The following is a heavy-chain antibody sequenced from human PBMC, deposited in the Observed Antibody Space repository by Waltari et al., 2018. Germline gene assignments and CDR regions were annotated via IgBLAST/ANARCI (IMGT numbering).Heavy chain of an antibody. D-gene: IGHD1-1*01. V-gene: IGHV3-48*03. CDR2: IRYTCKTI. CDR1: GFTFSSYD. J-gene: IGHJ4*02. CDR3: TRGENTETTYFDY. Sequence: EVQLVESGGGLVQPGGSMRLSCAASGFTFSSYDMSCVRRAPVKGLEWVSFIRYTCKTIYYADSVKGRFTISRDNAKNSLSLQMSSLRAEDTAVYYCTRGENTETTYFDYWGQGVLVTVSS.